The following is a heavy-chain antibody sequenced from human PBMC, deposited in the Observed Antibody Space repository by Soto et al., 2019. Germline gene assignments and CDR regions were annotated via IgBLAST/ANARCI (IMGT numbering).Heavy chain of an antibody. CDR2: IYWDDDK. J-gene: IGHJ4*02. V-gene: IGHV2-5*02. D-gene: IGHD2-21*02. Sequence: QITLKESGPTLVKPTQTLTLTCTFSGFSLSTTEEGVGWIRQPPGKAPEWLALIYWDDDKRYSPSLKTRLTITKDTSKNQVVLTVTNVXPVDTATYYCAHGSCFGADCYPNPYFDFWGQGILVTVS. CDR1: GFSLSTTEEG. CDR3: AHGSCFGADCYPNPYFDF.